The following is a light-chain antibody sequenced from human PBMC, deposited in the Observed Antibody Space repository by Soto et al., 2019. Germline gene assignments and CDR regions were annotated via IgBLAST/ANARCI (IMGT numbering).Light chain of an antibody. J-gene: IGKJ1*01. CDR2: SAS. V-gene: IGKV3-15*01. CDR1: RSVSSN. CDR3: QQYSNWPPWT. Sequence: EIVMTQSPATLSVSPGERATLSCRASRSVSSNLAWYQQKPGQAPRLLIYSASTRATGIPARFRGSGSGTEFTLTISSLQSEDFAGYYCQQYSNWPPWTFGQGTKVEIK.